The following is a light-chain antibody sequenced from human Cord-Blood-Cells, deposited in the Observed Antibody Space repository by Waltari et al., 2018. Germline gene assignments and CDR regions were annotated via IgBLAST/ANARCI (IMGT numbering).Light chain of an antibody. J-gene: IGKJ1*01. CDR2: GAS. Sequence: EIVMTQSPAPLSVSPGERATLSCRASQSVSSNLAWYQQKHGQAPRLLIYGASTRATGIPARFSGSGSGTEFTLTISSLQSEDFAVYYCQQYNNWPPWTFGQGTKVEIK. CDR3: QQYNNWPPWT. V-gene: IGKV3-15*01. CDR1: QSVSSN.